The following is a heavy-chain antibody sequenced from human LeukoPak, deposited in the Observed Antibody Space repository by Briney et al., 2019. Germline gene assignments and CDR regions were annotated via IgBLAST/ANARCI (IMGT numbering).Heavy chain of an antibody. Sequence: SETLSLTCTVSGGSISSSSHYWSWIRQPPGKGLEWIASINYSGSTNYNPSLKSRVTISVDTSKNQFSLKLSSVTAADTAVYYCARQINRVYYFDYWGQGTLVTVSS. CDR1: GGSISSSSHY. D-gene: IGHD2-8*01. V-gene: IGHV4-39*01. CDR2: INYSGST. J-gene: IGHJ4*02. CDR3: ARQINRVYYFDY.